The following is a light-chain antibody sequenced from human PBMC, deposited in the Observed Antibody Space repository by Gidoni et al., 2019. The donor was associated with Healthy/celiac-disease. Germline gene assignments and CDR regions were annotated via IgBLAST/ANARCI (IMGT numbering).Light chain of an antibody. CDR1: QSVLYSSNNKNY. CDR2: WAS. J-gene: IGKJ4*01. CDR3: QQYYSTPLT. Sequence: VMTQSPASLAVSLGERATINCKSSQSVLYSSNNKNYLAWYQQKPGQPPKLLIYWASTRESGVPDRFSGSGSGTDFTLTISSLQAEDVAVYYCQQYYSTPLTFGGGTKVEIK. V-gene: IGKV4-1*01.